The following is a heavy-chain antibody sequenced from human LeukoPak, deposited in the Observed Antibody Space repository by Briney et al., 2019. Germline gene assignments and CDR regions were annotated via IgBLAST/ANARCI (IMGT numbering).Heavy chain of an antibody. Sequence: PGGSLRLSCSASGFTFSSYWRSWVRQAPGKGLEWVANIKEDGSEKYYVDSVRGRFTISRDNAKNSLYLQMNSLRAEDTAVYSCARARRWSNDYWGQGTLVTVSS. D-gene: IGHD4-23*01. V-gene: IGHV3-7*04. CDR3: ARARRWSNDY. CDR1: GFTFSSYW. CDR2: IKEDGSEK. J-gene: IGHJ4*02.